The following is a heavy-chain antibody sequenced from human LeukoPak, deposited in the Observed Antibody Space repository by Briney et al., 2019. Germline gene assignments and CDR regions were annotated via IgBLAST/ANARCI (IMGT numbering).Heavy chain of an antibody. D-gene: IGHD3-22*01. CDR1: GYTFTSYA. J-gene: IGHJ4*02. CDR3: ARGRYYYDSSGYYHFDY. V-gene: IGHV7-4-1*02. CDR2: INTNTGNP. Sequence: GASVKVSCKASGYTFTSYAMNWVRQAPGQGLEWMGWINTNTGNPTYAQGFTGRFVFSLDTSVSTAYLQISSLKAEDTAVYYCARGRYYYDSSGYYHFDYWGQGTLVTVSS.